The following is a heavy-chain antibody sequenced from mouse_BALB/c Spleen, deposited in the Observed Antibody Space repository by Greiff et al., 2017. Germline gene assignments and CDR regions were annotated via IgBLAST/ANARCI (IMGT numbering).Heavy chain of an antibody. D-gene: IGHD1-2*01. Sequence: DVMLVESGGGLVQPGGSRKLSCAASGFTFSSFGMHWVRQAPEKGLEWVAYISSGSSTIYYADTVKGRFTISRDNPKNTLFLQMTSLRSEDTAMYYCASRENDGYDYAMDYWGQGTSVTVSS. CDR3: ASRENDGYDYAMDY. J-gene: IGHJ4*01. V-gene: IGHV5-17*02. CDR2: ISSGSSTI. CDR1: GFTFSSFG.